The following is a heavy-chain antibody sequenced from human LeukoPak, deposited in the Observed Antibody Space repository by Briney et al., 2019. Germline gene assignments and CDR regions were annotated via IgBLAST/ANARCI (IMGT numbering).Heavy chain of an antibody. CDR2: IPYYGSNK. Sequence: AAGSLRLSCAASGFTFSSYDIHWVRHAPGKWLEWVTFIPYYGSNKFYADSVKGRFTISRDNYKNTIYLQMNSLRPQDTAVGYCAKGFGEFSYYYYGMDVWGQGTTVTVSS. V-gene: IGHV3-30*02. D-gene: IGHD3-10*01. J-gene: IGHJ6*02. CDR1: GFTFSSYD. CDR3: AKGFGEFSYYYYGMDV.